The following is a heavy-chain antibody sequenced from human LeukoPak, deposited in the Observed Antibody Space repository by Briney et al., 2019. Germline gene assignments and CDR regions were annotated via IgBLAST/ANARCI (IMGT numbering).Heavy chain of an antibody. CDR2: IYTSGST. CDR1: GGPISSGSYY. CDR3: ARDRVPEGDCSGGSCYSLFYWYFDL. Sequence: SQTLSLTCTVPGGPISSGSYYWSWIRQPAGKGLEWIGRIYTSGSTNYNPSLKSRVTISVDTSKNQFSLKLSSVTAADTAVYYCARDRVPEGDCSGGSCYSLFYWYFDLWGRGTLVTVSS. J-gene: IGHJ2*01. D-gene: IGHD2-15*01. V-gene: IGHV4-61*02.